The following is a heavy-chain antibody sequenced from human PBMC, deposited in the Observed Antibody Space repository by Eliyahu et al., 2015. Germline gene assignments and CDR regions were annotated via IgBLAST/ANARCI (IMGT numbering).Heavy chain of an antibody. D-gene: IGHD5-24*01. CDR2: IYPGDSDT. Sequence: EVQLVQSGAEXKKPGEXLXIXCKGSGXXFTSYWIGWVRQMPGKGLEWMGIIYPGDSDTRYSPSFQGQVTISADKSISTAYLQWSSLKASDTAMYYCARLAPSMGPRYFDYWGQGTLVTVSS. V-gene: IGHV5-51*01. J-gene: IGHJ4*02. CDR1: GXXFTSYW. CDR3: ARLAPSMGPRYFDY.